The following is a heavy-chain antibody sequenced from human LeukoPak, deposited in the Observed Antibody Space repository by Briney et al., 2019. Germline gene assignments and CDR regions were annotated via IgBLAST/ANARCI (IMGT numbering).Heavy chain of an antibody. D-gene: IGHD6-13*01. CDR1: GFTFTSYA. J-gene: IGHJ1*01. Sequence: PGGSLRLSCAASGFTFTSYAMTWVRQAPGKGLERVSAVSGSGATTSHADSVKGRFAIFRDNSQNTVYLQMNSLRAEDTAIYYCAKEAAPETWGQGTLVTVSS. V-gene: IGHV3-23*01. CDR2: VSGSGATT. CDR3: AKEAAPET.